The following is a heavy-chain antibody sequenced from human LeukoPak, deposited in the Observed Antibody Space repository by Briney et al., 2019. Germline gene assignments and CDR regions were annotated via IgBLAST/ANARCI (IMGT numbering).Heavy chain of an antibody. CDR3: ARLSLTGYSSGWFGDY. J-gene: IGHJ4*02. CDR1: GYTFTSYG. V-gene: IGHV5-10-1*01. Sequence: ASVKVSCKASGYTFTSYGISWVRQMPGKGLEWMGRIDPSDSYTNYSPSFQGHVTISADKSISTAYLQWSSLKASDTAMYYCARLSLTGYSSGWFGDYWGQGTLVTVSS. D-gene: IGHD6-19*01. CDR2: IDPSDSYT.